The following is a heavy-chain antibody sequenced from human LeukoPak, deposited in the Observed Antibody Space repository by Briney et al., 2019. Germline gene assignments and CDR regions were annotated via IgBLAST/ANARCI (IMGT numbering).Heavy chain of an antibody. CDR1: GFTFSSYG. CDR3: AKDKAISSGSEYYFDY. V-gene: IGHV3-30*02. Sequence: GGSLRLSCAASGFTFSSYGMHWVREAPGKGLEWVAFTRYDGSNKYYADSVKGRFTISRDNSKITLYLQMNSLRAEDTAVYYCAKDKAISSGSEYYFDYWGQGTLVTVSS. D-gene: IGHD3-3*01. J-gene: IGHJ4*02. CDR2: TRYDGSNK.